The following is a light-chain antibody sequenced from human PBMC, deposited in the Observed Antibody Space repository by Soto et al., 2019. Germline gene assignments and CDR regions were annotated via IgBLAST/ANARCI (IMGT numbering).Light chain of an antibody. CDR1: RSNLGAAYD. CDR3: QSYDSLSGNLV. J-gene: IGLJ3*02. Sequence: QSVLTQPPSVSGAPGQRITISCTGSRSNLGAAYDVHWYQYHPGTAPKLLIYGNINRPSWVPDRISGSKFGTSASLTISGLQAEDEDDYVYQSYDSLSGNLVFGGGTKVTVL. CDR2: GNI. V-gene: IGLV1-40*01.